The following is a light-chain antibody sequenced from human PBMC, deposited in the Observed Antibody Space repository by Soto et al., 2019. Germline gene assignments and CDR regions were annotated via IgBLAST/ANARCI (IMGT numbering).Light chain of an antibody. CDR1: QGISNY. Sequence: DIQMTQSPSSLSASVEDRVTITCRASQGISNYLAWYQQKPGKVPKLLIYAASTLQSGVPPRFSGSGFGTDFTLTISSLQPEDVATYYCQKYNSAPRTFGQGTKVEIK. CDR2: AAS. J-gene: IGKJ1*01. CDR3: QKYNSAPRT. V-gene: IGKV1-27*01.